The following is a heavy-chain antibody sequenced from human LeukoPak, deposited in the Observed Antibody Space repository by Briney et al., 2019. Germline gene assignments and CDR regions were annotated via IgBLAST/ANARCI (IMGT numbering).Heavy chain of an antibody. Sequence: SVKVSCKASGGTFSNYAISWVRQAPGQGLEWMGGIIPIFGTANYAQKFQGRVTITADESMSTAYMEMSSLRPEDTAVYYCARGRQLGYCSGGSCYTGNYWGQGTLVTVSS. CDR3: ARGRQLGYCSGGSCYTGNY. D-gene: IGHD2-15*01. V-gene: IGHV1-69*13. J-gene: IGHJ4*02. CDR2: IIPIFGTA. CDR1: GGTFSNYA.